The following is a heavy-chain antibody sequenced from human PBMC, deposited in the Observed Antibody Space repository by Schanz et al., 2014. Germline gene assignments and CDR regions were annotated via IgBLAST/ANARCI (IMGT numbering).Heavy chain of an antibody. D-gene: IGHD6-13*01. Sequence: EVQLVESGGGLVQPGGSLRLSCAASGFTVSSKYMSWVRQAPGQGLEWVSGINTSGGSRYYAESVKGRFTISRDNSKNLVVLQMNSLRVDDTAVYYCTKEDATALWYFEHWGQGTLVTVSS. CDR2: INTSGGSR. J-gene: IGHJ4*02. V-gene: IGHV3-23*04. CDR3: TKEDATALWYFEH. CDR1: GFTVSSKY.